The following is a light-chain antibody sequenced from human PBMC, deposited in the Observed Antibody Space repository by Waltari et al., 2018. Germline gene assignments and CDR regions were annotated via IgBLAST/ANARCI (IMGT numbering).Light chain of an antibody. CDR2: GAS. CDR1: QSVTSNY. Sequence: EIVLTQSPGTLSLSPGETATLHCRASQSVTSNYLAWYQQKPGQAPRLLISGASSRATGIPDRFSGSGSGTDFTLTISRLETEDFAVYHCQQYGSSPWTFGQGTKVEIK. CDR3: QQYGSSPWT. V-gene: IGKV3-20*01. J-gene: IGKJ1*01.